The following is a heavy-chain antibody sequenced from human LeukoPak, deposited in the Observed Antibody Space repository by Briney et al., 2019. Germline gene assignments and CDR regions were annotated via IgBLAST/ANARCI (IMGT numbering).Heavy chain of an antibody. CDR2: ISYDGSNK. CDR1: GFTFSSYG. J-gene: IGHJ4*02. V-gene: IGHV3-30*18. Sequence: LRLSCAASGFTFSSYGMHWVRQAPGKGLEWVAVISYDGSNKYYADSVKGRFTISRDNSKNTLYLQMNSLRAEDTAVYYCAKDIGWLRSRYYFDYWGQGTLVTVSS. CDR3: AKDIGWLRSRYYFDY. D-gene: IGHD5-12*01.